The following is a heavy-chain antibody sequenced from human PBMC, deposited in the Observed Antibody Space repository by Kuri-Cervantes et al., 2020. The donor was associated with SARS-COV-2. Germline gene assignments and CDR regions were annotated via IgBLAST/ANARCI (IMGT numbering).Heavy chain of an antibody. D-gene: IGHD3-22*01. J-gene: IGHJ4*02. CDR3: ARAIPTYYYDSSGYYFDY. CDR2: IKQDGSEK. CDR1: GFTFSSYW. Sequence: GESLKISCAASGFTFSSYWMSWVRQAPGKGLEWVANIKQDGSEKYYVDSVKGRFTISRDNAKNSLYLQMNSLRAEDTAVYYCARAIPTYYYDSSGYYFDYWGQGTLVTVSS. V-gene: IGHV3-7*01.